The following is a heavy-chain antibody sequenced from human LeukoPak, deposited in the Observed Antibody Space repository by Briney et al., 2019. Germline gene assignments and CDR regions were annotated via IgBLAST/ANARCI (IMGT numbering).Heavy chain of an antibody. D-gene: IGHD6-6*01. CDR2: IYYSGTT. J-gene: IGHJ4*02. Sequence: SETLSLTCTVSGGSITSSSHHWGWLRQPPGKGLEWIGSIYYSGTTYYKPSLRSRVTISVDTSKNQFYLRLTSVTAADSAMYCCARESSSSPDYWGQGTLVTVSS. CDR1: GGSITSSSHH. V-gene: IGHV4-39*07. CDR3: ARESSSSPDY.